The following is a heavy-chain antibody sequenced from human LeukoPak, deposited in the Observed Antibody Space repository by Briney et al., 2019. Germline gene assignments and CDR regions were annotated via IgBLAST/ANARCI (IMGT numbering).Heavy chain of an antibody. V-gene: IGHV4-39*07. CDR3: TRANGYGLIDY. CDR1: GGSITTSVNY. D-gene: IGHD3-10*01. Sequence: SETLSLTCIVSGGSITTSVNYWGWIRQPPGKGLEWIGAVHNSGSTYYNPSLKSRVTMSIDRSTNRFSLKLSSVTAADTAVYYCTRANGYGLIDYWGQGTLVTVSS. CDR2: VHNSGST. J-gene: IGHJ4*02.